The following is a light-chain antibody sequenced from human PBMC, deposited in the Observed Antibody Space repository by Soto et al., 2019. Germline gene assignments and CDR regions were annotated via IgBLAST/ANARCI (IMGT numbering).Light chain of an antibody. Sequence: DIVLTKSPLSLPVTPGEPASISCRSSQSLLHSNGYNYLDWYLQKPGQSPQLLIYLGSNRASGVPDRFSGSGSGTDFTLKISRVEAEDVGVYYCMQPLHSWTSGQGTKLDI. CDR1: QSLLHSNGYNY. J-gene: IGKJ1*01. CDR3: MQPLHSWT. CDR2: LGS. V-gene: IGKV2-28*01.